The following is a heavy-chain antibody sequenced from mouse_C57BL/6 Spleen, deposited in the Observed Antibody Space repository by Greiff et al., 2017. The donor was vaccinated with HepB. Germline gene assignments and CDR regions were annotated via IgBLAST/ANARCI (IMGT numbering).Heavy chain of an antibody. J-gene: IGHJ4*01. D-gene: IGHD6-1*01. CDR3: AMMQPHYYAMDY. CDR2: IHPSDSDT. Sequence: QVQLQQPGAELVKPGASVKVSCKASGYTFTSYWMHWVKQRPGQGLEWIGRIHPSDSDTNYNQKFKGKATLTVDKSSSTAYMQLSSLTSEDSAVYYCAMMQPHYYAMDYWGQGTSVTVSS. CDR1: GYTFTSYW. V-gene: IGHV1-74*01.